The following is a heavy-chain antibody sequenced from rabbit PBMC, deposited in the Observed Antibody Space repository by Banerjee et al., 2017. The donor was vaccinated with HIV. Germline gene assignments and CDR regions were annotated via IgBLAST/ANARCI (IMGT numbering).Heavy chain of an antibody. CDR3: ATGGTIISYFNL. V-gene: IGHV1S45*01. D-gene: IGHD6-1*01. J-gene: IGHJ4*01. Sequence: QQQLEESGGGLVKPGGTLTLTCTASGIDFSSSYYMCWVRQAPGKGLEWIACIYAGSSGSTYYASWAKGRFTISKISSTTVTLQMTSLTGADTATYFCATGGTIISYFNLWGPGTLVTVS. CDR1: GIDFSSSYY. CDR2: IYAGSSGST.